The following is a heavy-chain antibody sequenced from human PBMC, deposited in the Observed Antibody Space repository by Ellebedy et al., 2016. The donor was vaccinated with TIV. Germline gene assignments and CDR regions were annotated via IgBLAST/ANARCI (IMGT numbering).Heavy chain of an antibody. V-gene: IGHV3-23*01. J-gene: IGHJ6*02. CDR1: RFTFSSYA. CDR2: ISGSGGST. CDR3: AKRLAGGMDV. D-gene: IGHD3-3*02. Sequence: GGSLRLSXAASRFTFSSYAMSWVRQAPGKGLEWVSAISGSGGSTYYADSVKGRFTISRDNSKNTLYLQMNSLRAEDTAVYYCAKRLAGGMDVWGQGTTVTVSS.